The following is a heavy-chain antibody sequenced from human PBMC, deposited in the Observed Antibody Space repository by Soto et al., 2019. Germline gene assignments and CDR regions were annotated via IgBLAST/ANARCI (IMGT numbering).Heavy chain of an antibody. CDR2: IYTSGST. D-gene: IGHD2-2*01. V-gene: IGHV4-4*07. CDR1: GGSISSYY. CDR3: ARSGYCSSTRCSYYYYYYGTDV. Sequence: QVQLQESGPGLVKPSETLSLTCTVPGGSISSYYWSWIRQPAGKGLEWIWRIYTSGSTNYNPTLNSRVTMSVNTSKDQCSLKLSSVTAADTAVYYCARSGYCSSTRCSYYYYYYGTDVWGKGTTVTVSS. J-gene: IGHJ6*04.